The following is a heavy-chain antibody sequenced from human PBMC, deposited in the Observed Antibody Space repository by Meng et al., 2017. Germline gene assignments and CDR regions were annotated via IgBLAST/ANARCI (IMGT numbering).Heavy chain of an antibody. V-gene: IGHV3-53*01. D-gene: IGHD3-22*01. Sequence: GGSLRLSCAASGFTVSSNYMSWVRQAPGKGLEWVSVIYSCGSTYYADSVKGRFTISRDNAKNSLYLQMNSLRAEDTAVYYCASLHYYDSSGYPNWGQGTLVTVSS. J-gene: IGHJ4*02. CDR2: IYSCGST. CDR3: ASLHYYDSSGYPN. CDR1: GFTVSSNY.